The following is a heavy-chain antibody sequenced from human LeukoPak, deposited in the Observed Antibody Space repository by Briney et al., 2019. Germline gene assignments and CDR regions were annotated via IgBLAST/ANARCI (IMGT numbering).Heavy chain of an antibody. V-gene: IGHV3-30-3*01. CDR2: ISYDGSNK. Sequence: GGSLRLSCAASGFTFSSYAMHWVRQAPGKGLEWVAVISYDGSNKYYADSVKGRFTISRDNSKNTLYLQMNSLRAEDTAVYYCARAGGGTYCGGDCYYYGMDVWGQGTTVTVSS. CDR3: ARAGGGTYCGGDCYYYGMDV. D-gene: IGHD2-21*01. CDR1: GFTFSSYA. J-gene: IGHJ6*02.